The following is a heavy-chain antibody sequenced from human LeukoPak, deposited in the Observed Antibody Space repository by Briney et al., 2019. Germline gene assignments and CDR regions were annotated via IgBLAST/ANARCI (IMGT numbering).Heavy chain of an antibody. CDR2: ISYDGNNK. Sequence: GGSLRLSCAASGFTFSSYAMHWVRQAPGKGLEWVAIISYDGNNKYYADSVKGRFTISRDNSKNTLYLQMNSLRAEDTAVYYCARSYDSSGFLDYWGQGTLVTVSS. CDR1: GFTFSSYA. D-gene: IGHD3-22*01. J-gene: IGHJ4*02. V-gene: IGHV3-30*04. CDR3: ARSYDSSGFLDY.